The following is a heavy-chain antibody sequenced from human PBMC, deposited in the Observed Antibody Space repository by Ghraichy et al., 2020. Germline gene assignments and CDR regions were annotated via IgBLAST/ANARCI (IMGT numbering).Heavy chain of an antibody. CDR3: AKRIAAGGHFDY. V-gene: IGHV3-23*01. Sequence: GVLNISCAASGFSFSSYAMGWVRQAPGKGLEWVSVISISATTHYADSVKGRFTISRDNSKNTLYLQMNSLRAEDTAVYYCAKRIAAGGHFDYWGQGTLVTVSS. D-gene: IGHD6-13*01. CDR2: ISISATT. CDR1: GFSFSSYA. J-gene: IGHJ4*02.